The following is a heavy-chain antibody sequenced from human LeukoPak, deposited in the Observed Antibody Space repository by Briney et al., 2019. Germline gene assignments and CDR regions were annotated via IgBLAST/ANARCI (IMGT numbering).Heavy chain of an antibody. Sequence: QPGGSLRLSCAASGFIFSDSWMSWVRQAPGKGLEWVGNIKQDGSEKYFADSVKGRFTISRDNTKKSLYLQMNTLRAEDTAVYYCARDLAGPPQEAFDIWGQGTMVTVSS. CDR3: ARDLAGPPQEAFDI. J-gene: IGHJ3*02. CDR2: IKQDGSEK. V-gene: IGHV3-7*01. CDR1: GFIFSDSW.